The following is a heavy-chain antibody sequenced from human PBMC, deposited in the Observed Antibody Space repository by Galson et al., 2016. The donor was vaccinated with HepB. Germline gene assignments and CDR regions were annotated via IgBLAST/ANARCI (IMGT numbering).Heavy chain of an antibody. CDR2: ISGSGRNT. CDR3: AKSFTGTTVFGVVPRGGGSDI. Sequence: SLRLSCAASGFTFTTYAMSWVRQAPGKGLDRVSTISGSGRNTYYADSVKGRFTISRDNSKNILYLQMNSLRAEDTAVYYCAKSFTGTTVFGVVPRGGGSDIWGQGTMVSDSA. J-gene: IGHJ3*02. V-gene: IGHV3-23*01. CDR1: GFTFTTYA. D-gene: IGHD3-3*01.